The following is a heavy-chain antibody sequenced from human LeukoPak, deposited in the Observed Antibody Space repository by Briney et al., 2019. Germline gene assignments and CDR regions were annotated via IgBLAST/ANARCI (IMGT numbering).Heavy chain of an antibody. CDR2: INPSGGST. CDR3: ARASYPSYYYYYMDV. J-gene: IGHJ6*03. Sequence: GASVKVSCKASGGTFSSYAISWVRQAPGQGLEWMGIINPSGGSTSYAQKFQGRVTMTSDTSTSTVYMELSSLRSEDTAVYYCARASYPSYYYYYMDVWGKGTTVTVSS. V-gene: IGHV1-46*03. CDR1: GGTFSSYA.